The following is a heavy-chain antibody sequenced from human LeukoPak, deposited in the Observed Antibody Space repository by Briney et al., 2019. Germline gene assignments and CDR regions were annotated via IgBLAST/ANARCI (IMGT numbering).Heavy chain of an antibody. CDR1: GYTFNDYY. J-gene: IGHJ4*02. V-gene: IGHV1-2*02. CDR2: INPNSGRT. D-gene: IGHD3-9*01. CDR3: ARDSSDVLTGYYHF. Sequence: VASVKVSCKTSGYTFNDYYVHWVRQAPGQGLEWMGWINPNSGRTNYAPKFQGRVTLTTDTSISTAYMELSSLISGDTALYFCARDSSDVLTGYYHFWGQGTLVTVSS.